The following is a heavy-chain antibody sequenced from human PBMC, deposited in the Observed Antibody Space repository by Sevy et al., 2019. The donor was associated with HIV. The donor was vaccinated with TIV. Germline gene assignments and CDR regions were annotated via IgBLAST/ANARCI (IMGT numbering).Heavy chain of an antibody. CDR1: GFTFSNYG. J-gene: IGHJ4*02. CDR2: IWNDGSNK. V-gene: IGHV3-33*08. D-gene: IGHD2-21*02. Sequence: GGSLRLSCAASGFTFSNYGMHWVRQAPGKGLEWVAVIWNDGSNKYYADSVKGRFTISRDNSKNTLYLQMNSLRVEDTVVYFCGGGGDFSDRRAKRGFDYWGQGTLVTVSS. CDR3: GGGGDFSDRRAKRGFDY.